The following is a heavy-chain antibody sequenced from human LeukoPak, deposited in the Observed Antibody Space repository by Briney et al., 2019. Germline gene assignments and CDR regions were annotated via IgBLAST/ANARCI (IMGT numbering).Heavy chain of an antibody. V-gene: IGHV3-48*03. CDR1: GFTFSSYE. D-gene: IGHD3-10*01. CDR3: ARDFYYGSGRYDY. J-gene: IGHJ4*02. Sequence: GGTLRLSCAASGFTFSSYEMNWVRQAPGKGLEWVSYISSSGSTIYYADSVKGRFTISRDNAKNSLYLQMNSRRAEDTAVYYCARDFYYGSGRYDYWGQGTLVTVSS. CDR2: ISSSGSTI.